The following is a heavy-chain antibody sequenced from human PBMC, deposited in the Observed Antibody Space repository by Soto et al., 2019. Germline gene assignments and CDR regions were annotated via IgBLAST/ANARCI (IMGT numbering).Heavy chain of an antibody. J-gene: IGHJ6*02. Sequence: EVQLLESGGGLVQPGGSLRLSCAASGFSFHNYAMHWVRQASGKGLEWVSSMSGSGGGTYYADSVKGRFTISRDNSKNTLDPQINSWSAAAAALHYCGGTYLERNTCYRRYGIAVWGQGTRVTVSS. V-gene: IGHV3-23*01. CDR1: GFSFHNYA. CDR2: MSGSGGGT. D-gene: IGHD2-2*01. CDR3: GGTYLERNTCYRRYGIAV.